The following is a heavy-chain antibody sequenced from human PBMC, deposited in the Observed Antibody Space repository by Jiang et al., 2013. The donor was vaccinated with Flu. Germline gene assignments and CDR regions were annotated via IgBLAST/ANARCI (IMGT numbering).Heavy chain of an antibody. CDR3: ARDRNTYGWRGMDV. D-gene: IGHD5-18*01. V-gene: IGHV4-59*13. Sequence: GPGLVKPSETLSLTCTVSGGSISSYYWSWIRQPPGKGLEWIGYIYYSGSTNYNPSLKSRVTISVDTSKNQFSLKLSSVTAADTAVYYCARDRNTYGWRGMDVWGQRDHGSTVSS. CDR2: IYYSGST. CDR1: GGSISSYY. J-gene: IGHJ6*04.